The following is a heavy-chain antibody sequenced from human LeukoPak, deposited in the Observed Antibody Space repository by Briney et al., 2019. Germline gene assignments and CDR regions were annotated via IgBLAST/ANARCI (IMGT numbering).Heavy chain of an antibody. CDR1: GGTFSSYA. J-gene: IGHJ6*02. D-gene: IGHD2-2*01. CDR2: IIPILGTA. CDR3: ATRSDSTIVVVPAASHYYYYYGMDV. V-gene: IGHV1-69*13. Sequence: ASVKVSCKAAGGTFSSYAISWGGQAPGQGHEWMGGIIPILGTANYAQKFQGRVTITADESTSTAYMELSSVRSEDTAVYYCATRSDSTIVVVPAASHYYYYYGMDVWGQGTTVTVS.